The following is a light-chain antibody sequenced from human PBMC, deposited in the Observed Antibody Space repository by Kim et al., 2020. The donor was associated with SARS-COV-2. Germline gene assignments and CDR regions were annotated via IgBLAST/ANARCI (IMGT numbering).Light chain of an antibody. CDR1: QGIGSW. CDR2: AGA. J-gene: IGKJ1*01. V-gene: IGKV1D-12*01. CDR3: QQANSFPGT. Sequence: ACVGGRVTSTCRGRQGIGSWLAWYQQKRGRAPELLSYAGASLQSGVPARCSGSGSGADFTLTISSLRPEDFATYCCQQANSFPGTFGRGTKV.